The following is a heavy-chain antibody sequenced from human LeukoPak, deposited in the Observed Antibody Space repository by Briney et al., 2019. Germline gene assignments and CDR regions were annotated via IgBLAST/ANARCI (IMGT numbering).Heavy chain of an antibody. CDR3: ARGNYYYDSSGYYYFDY. CDR1: GGSISSSNW. J-gene: IGHJ4*02. V-gene: IGHV4-4*02. D-gene: IGHD3-22*01. Sequence: PSETLSLTCAVSGGSISSSNWWSWVRQPPGKGLEWIGEIYHSGSTNYNPSLKSRVTISVDKSKNQFSLKLSSVTAADTAVYYCARGNYYYDSSGYYYFDYWGQGTLVTVSP. CDR2: IYHSGST.